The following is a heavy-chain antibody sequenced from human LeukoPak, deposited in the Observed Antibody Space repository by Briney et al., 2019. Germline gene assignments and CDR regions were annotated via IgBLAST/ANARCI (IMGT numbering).Heavy chain of an antibody. V-gene: IGHV4-39*01. J-gene: IGHJ4*02. Sequence: SETLSLTCTASGGSISSSSYYWGWIRQPPGKGLEWIGSIYYSGSTYYNPSLKSRVTISVDTSKNQFSLKLSSVTAADTAVYYCARRFSSSWYDFDYWGQGTLVTVSS. CDR1: GGSISSSSYY. CDR3: ARRFSSSWYDFDY. D-gene: IGHD6-13*01. CDR2: IYYSGST.